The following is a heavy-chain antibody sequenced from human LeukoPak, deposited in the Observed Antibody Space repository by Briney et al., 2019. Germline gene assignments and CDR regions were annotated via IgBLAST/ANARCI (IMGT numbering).Heavy chain of an antibody. CDR1: GVTFSSYA. CDR3: ARDYYDSSGYYLIFDY. V-gene: IGHV1-69*13. J-gene: IGHJ4*02. CDR2: IIPIFGTA. D-gene: IGHD3-22*01. Sequence: SVKVSCKASGVTFSSYAISWVRQAPGQGLEWMGGIIPIFGTANYAQKFQGRVTITADESTSTAYMELSSLRSEDTAVYYCARDYYDSSGYYLIFDYWGQGTLVTVSS.